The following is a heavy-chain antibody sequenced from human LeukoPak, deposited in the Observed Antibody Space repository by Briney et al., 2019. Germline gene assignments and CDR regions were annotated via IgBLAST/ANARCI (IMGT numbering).Heavy chain of an antibody. CDR1: GGSINSHY. D-gene: IGHD3-10*01. CDR2: IFNTGNT. V-gene: IGHV4-59*11. CDR3: ATRPAGTSWYGVFDY. J-gene: IGHJ4*02. Sequence: KPSETLSLTCSVSGGSINSHYWSWIRQPPGKRLEWIGYIFNTGNTNYNPSLGSRVTMSVDASRDQFFLRLSSVTAADTAIYYCATRPAGTSWYGVFDYWSQGTLVTVSS.